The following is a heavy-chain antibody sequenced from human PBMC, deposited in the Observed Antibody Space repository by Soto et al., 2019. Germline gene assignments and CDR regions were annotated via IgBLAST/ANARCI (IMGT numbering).Heavy chain of an antibody. CDR3: ARGGGVAVRPHYYYYGMDV. D-gene: IGHD3-10*01. CDR2: IYGDGTT. J-gene: IGHJ6*02. CDR1: VFSVSNNY. V-gene: IGHV3-53*01. Sequence: EVQLLESGGDLVQPGGSLRLSCVASVFSVSNNYMSCVRQAPGKGLEWVSVIYGDGTTYYADSVKGRFTVARDNSANTVYLQTNRLRDEDTAVYYCARGGGVAVRPHYYYYGMDVWGQGTTVAVSS.